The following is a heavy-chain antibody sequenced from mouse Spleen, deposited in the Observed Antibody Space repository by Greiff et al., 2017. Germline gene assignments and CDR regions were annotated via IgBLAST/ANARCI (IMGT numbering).Heavy chain of an antibody. J-gene: IGHJ1*01. CDR1: GFTFSDYY. V-gene: IGHV5-12*02. CDR3: ARWCDWYFDV. D-gene: IGHD1-1*02. Sequence: EVKLMESGGGLVQPGGSLKLSCATSGFTFSDYYMYWVRQTPEKRLEWVAYISNGGGSTYYPDTVKGRFTISRDNAKNTLYLQMSRLKSEDTAMYYCARWCDWYFDVWGAGTTVTVSS. CDR2: ISNGGGST.